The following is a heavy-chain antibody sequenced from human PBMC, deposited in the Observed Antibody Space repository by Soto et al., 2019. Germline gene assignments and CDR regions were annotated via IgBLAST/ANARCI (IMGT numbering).Heavy chain of an antibody. V-gene: IGHV3-7*01. CDR1: GFTFGNQW. Sequence: EVQLVESGGGVVQPGGSLRLSCAVSGFTFGNQWMSWVRQAPGKGLEWVANINQDGSAKSHVDSVEGRFTISRDNAKNSMYRQMNSLIVEDTAGYYCARGPFWGQGTLVTVSS. CDR2: INQDGSAK. CDR3: ARGPF. D-gene: IGHD3-3*02. J-gene: IGHJ4*02.